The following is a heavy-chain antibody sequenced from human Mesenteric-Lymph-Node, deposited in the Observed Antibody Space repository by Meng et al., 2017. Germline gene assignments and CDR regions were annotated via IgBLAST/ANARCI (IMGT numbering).Heavy chain of an antibody. J-gene: IGHJ4*02. D-gene: IGHD3-10*01. CDR2: IYYSGST. V-gene: IGHV4-59*02. CDR3: ARGSNDYYGSGSYCDFDY. CDR1: GGPVIGYF. Sequence: SETLSLTCTVSGGPVIGYFWSWIRQPPGKGLEWIGYIYYSGSTNYNPSLKSRVTISVDTSKNQFSLKLSSVTAADTAVYYCARGSNDYYGSGSYCDFDYWGQGTLVTVSS.